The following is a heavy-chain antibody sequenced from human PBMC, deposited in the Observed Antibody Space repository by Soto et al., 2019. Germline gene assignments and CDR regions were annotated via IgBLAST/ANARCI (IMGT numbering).Heavy chain of an antibody. D-gene: IGHD3-10*01. V-gene: IGHV3-48*03. CDR3: ARGVYYYGWGSDLDFDN. Sequence: PGGSLRLSCAASGFTFSSYEMNWVRQAPGKGLEWVSYISSSGSTIYYADSVKGRFTISRDNAKNSLYLQMNSLRAEYTAVYYCARGVYYYGWGSDLDFDNWGQGTLVTVSS. J-gene: IGHJ4*02. CDR2: ISSSGSTI. CDR1: GFTFSSYE.